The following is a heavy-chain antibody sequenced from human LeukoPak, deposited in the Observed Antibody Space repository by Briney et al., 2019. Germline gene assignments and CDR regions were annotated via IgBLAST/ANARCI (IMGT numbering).Heavy chain of an antibody. J-gene: IGHJ3*02. CDR2: VHSDGST. D-gene: IGHD3-22*01. CDR1: GGSISTYY. V-gene: IGHV4-59*01. CDR3: GRCVVYGRSGSEDALYI. Sequence: PSETLSLTCTVSGGSISTYYWIWIRQPPGKGLEWIGYVHSDGSTTYNDYNPSLKSRITMSIDRSKNQFPMKMTSATATDTAFYYCGRCVVYGRSGSEDALYIWGHGAMVTVSS.